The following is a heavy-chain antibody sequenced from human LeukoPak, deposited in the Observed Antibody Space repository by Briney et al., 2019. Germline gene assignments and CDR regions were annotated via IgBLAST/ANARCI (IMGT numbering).Heavy chain of an antibody. CDR2: IKQDGSEK. D-gene: IGHD6-19*01. Sequence: GGSLRLSCTASGLTLSNYWMIWVRQAPGKGLQWVAKIKQDGSEKYYVDSVKGRFTISRDNAKNSLYLQMNSLRAEDTAVYYCARIGGSGWRKYYFDYWGQGTLVTVSS. V-gene: IGHV3-7*03. CDR1: GLTLSNYW. CDR3: ARIGGSGWRKYYFDY. J-gene: IGHJ4*02.